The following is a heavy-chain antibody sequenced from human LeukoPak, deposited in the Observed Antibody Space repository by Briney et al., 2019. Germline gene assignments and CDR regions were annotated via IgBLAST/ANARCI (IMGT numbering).Heavy chain of an antibody. CDR1: GFTFSSYS. Sequence: GGSLRLSCAASGFTFSSYSMNWVRQAPGKGLEWVSVIYSGGSTYYADSVKGRFTISRDNSKNTLYLQMNSLRAEDTAVYYCARGLYSGSYPFDYWGQGTLVTVSS. J-gene: IGHJ4*02. V-gene: IGHV3-53*01. CDR2: IYSGGST. D-gene: IGHD1-26*01. CDR3: ARGLYSGSYPFDY.